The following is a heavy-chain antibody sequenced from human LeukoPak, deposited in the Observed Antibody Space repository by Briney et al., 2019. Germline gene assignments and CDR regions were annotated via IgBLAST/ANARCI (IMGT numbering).Heavy chain of an antibody. CDR2: ITHSGST. D-gene: IGHD3-16*01. CDR3: ARVRPYDYVWGSKRRYYFDY. Sequence: SETLSLTRAVYGGSFSGYYWSWIRQPPGKGLEWIGEITHSGSTNYNPSLESRVTISLDTSKTQFSLKLTSVTAADTAVYYCARVRPYDYVWGSKRRYYFDYWGQGTLVTVSS. CDR1: GGSFSGYY. J-gene: IGHJ4*02. V-gene: IGHV4-34*01.